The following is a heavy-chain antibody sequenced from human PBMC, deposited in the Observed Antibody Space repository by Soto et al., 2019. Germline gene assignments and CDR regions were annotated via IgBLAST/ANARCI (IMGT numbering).Heavy chain of an antibody. CDR1: GGSFSCYY. J-gene: IGHJ6*02. Sequence: SETLSLTCEVYGGSFSCYYWSGIRQPPGKGLEWIGEINHSGSTNYNPSLKSRTTISAHTSKNQLSLKVSSVTAADTAVYYCARGGGYSFGFDYYYGMDVWGQGTTVTVSS. CDR3: ARGGGYSFGFDYYYGMDV. D-gene: IGHD5-18*01. CDR2: INHSGST. V-gene: IGHV4-34*01.